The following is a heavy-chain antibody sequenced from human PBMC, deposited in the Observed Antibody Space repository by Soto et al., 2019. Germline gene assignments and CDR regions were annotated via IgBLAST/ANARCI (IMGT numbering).Heavy chain of an antibody. CDR3: ARGRDGYQPY. V-gene: IGHV5-10-1*01. J-gene: IGHJ4*02. CDR2: LDPSDSYT. D-gene: IGHD5-12*01. CDR1: GYSFTSYW. Sequence: GESLKISCKGSGYSFTSYWISCVRQMPGKGLEWMGKLDPSDSYTNYSPSFQGHVTISADKSISTAYLQWSSLKASDTAMYYCARGRDGYQPYWGQGTLVPVSS.